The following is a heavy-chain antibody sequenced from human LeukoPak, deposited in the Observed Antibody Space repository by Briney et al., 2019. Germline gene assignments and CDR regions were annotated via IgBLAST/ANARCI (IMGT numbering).Heavy chain of an antibody. Sequence: PGGSLRLSCAASGFTFSSYSMNWVRQAPGKGLEWVSSISSSSSYIYYADSVKGRFTISRGNAKNSLYLQMNSLRAEDTAVYYCARDAVRGNWFDPWGQGTLVTVSS. CDR1: GFTFSSYS. J-gene: IGHJ5*02. CDR3: ARDAVRGNWFDP. CDR2: ISSSSSYI. V-gene: IGHV3-21*01. D-gene: IGHD3-10*02.